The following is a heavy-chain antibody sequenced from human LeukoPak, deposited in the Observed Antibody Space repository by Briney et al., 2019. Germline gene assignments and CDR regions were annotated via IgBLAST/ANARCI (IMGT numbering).Heavy chain of an antibody. CDR2: IYYSGST. CDR1: GGSISSYY. V-gene: IGHV4-59*01. Sequence: PSETLSLTCTVSGGSISSYYWSWIRQPPGKGLEWIGYIYYSGSTNYNPSLKSRVTISVDTSKNQLSLKLSSVTAADTAVYYCARGVATVVSNWFDPWGQGTLVTVSS. D-gene: IGHD4-23*01. J-gene: IGHJ5*02. CDR3: ARGVATVVSNWFDP.